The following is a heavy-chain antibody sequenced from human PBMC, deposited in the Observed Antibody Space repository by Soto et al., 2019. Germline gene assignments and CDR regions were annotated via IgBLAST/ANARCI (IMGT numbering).Heavy chain of an antibody. V-gene: IGHV3-9*01. J-gene: IGHJ2*01. Sequence: EVQLVESGGALVQPGKSLTLSCAASGFTFDDYGMHWVRQAPGKGLEWVSGISWNSGTTDYADSVKGRFTISRDNAMNSLFMQMNILRPEDRALYDSAKPMLWFAEFDLWGRGPLVNVSS. CDR2: ISWNSGTT. CDR3: AKPMLWFAEFDL. D-gene: IGHD3-10*01. CDR1: GFTFDDYG.